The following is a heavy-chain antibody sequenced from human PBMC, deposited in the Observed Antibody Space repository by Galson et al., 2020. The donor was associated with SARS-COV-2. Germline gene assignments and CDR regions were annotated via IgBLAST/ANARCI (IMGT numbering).Heavy chain of an antibody. CDR1: GYSFTGYN. J-gene: IGHJ2*01. CDR2: INPNSGGT. V-gene: IGHV1-2*02. Sequence: ASVKVSCKASGYSFTGYNIHWVRQAPGQGLKWMGWINPNSGGTNYAQKFQGRVTMTRDTSISTAYMELSRLRSDDTAVYYCAREKFFDLWGRGTLVTVSS. CDR3: AREKFFDL.